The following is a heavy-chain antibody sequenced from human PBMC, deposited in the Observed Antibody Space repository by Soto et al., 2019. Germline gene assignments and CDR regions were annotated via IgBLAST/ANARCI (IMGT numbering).Heavy chain of an antibody. D-gene: IGHD4-17*01. V-gene: IGHV4-34*01. J-gene: IGHJ4*02. CDR3: ARDYGDYQFDY. CDR1: GGSFSGYY. Sequence: SETLSLTCAVYGGSFSGYYWTWIRQPPGKGLEWIGEINHRRSTSYNPSLKRRVTISVDTSKNQFSLKLASVTAADTAVYYCARDYGDYQFDYWGQGTLVTVSS. CDR2: INHRRST.